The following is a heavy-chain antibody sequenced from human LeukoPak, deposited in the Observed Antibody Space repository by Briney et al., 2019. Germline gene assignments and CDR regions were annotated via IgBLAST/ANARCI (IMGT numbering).Heavy chain of an antibody. D-gene: IGHD3-10*01. J-gene: IGHJ4*02. V-gene: IGHV1-18*01. CDR1: GYTFTSYG. CDR2: ISAYNGNT. CDR3: ARDRVGYYGSGIYFDY. Sequence: ASVKVSCKASGYTFTSYGISWVRQAPGQGLEWMGWISAYNGNTNYAQKLQGRVTMTTDTSTSTAYMELRSLRSDDTAVYYCARDRVGYYGSGIYFDYWGQGTLVTVSS.